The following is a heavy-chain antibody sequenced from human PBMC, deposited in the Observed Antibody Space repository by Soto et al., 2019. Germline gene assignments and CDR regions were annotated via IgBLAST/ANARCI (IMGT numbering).Heavy chain of an antibody. D-gene: IGHD3-22*01. CDR2: IRAKAHGGTT. Sequence: PGGSLRLSCTASAFNFADYAMNWVRQVPGKGLEWVGFIRAKAHGGTTDYAASVKGRFTISRDDSKSIAYLQMNSLKTEDTALYYCTRAYDSSPLDYWGQGTRV. J-gene: IGHJ4*02. V-gene: IGHV3-49*04. CDR1: AFNFADYA. CDR3: TRAYDSSPLDY.